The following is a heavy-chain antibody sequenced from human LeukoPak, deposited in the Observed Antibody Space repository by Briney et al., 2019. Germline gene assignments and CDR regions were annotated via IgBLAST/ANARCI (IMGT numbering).Heavy chain of an antibody. Sequence: SETLSLTCTVSGGSISSSSYYWGWIRQPPGKGLEWIGSIYYSGSTYYNPSLKSQVTISVDTSKNQFSLKLSSVTAADTAVYYCARLWDIVVVEGNWFDPWGQGTLVTVSS. V-gene: IGHV4-39*01. J-gene: IGHJ5*02. D-gene: IGHD2-15*01. CDR1: GGSISSSSYY. CDR2: IYYSGST. CDR3: ARLWDIVVVEGNWFDP.